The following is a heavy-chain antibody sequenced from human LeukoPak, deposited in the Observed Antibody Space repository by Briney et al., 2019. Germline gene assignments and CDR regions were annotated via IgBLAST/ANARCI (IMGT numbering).Heavy chain of an antibody. CDR2: TGSTGVST. CDR1: GFTFSSYA. J-gene: IGHJ4*02. D-gene: IGHD2-2*01. CDR3: SKDPGVVPAHYFDY. V-gene: IGHV3-23*01. Sequence: GGSLRLTCAASGFTFSSYAMNWVRQAPGKGLEWVSVTGSTGVSTFYADSVKGRFTVSRDNSKNTLSLQMNSLRAEDTAGYYFSKDPGVVPAHYFDYWGQGTLVTVSS.